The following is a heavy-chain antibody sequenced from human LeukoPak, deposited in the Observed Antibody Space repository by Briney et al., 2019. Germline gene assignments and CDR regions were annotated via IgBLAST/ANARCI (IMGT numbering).Heavy chain of an antibody. CDR1: GGSISSYY. J-gene: IGHJ4*02. CDR3: ARVGYSFGYGDFDY. V-gene: IGHV4-59*01. D-gene: IGHD5-18*01. Sequence: SETLSLTCTVSGGSISSYYWSWIRQPPGKGLEWIGYVYYSGSTTYNPSLKSRVTISVDTSESQFSLKLSSVTAADTAVYFCARVGYSFGYGDFDYWGQGTLVTVSS. CDR2: VYYSGST.